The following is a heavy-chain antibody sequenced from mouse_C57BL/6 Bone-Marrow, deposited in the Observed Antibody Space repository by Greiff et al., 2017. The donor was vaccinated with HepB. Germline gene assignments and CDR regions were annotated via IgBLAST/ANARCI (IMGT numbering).Heavy chain of an antibody. Sequence: VQLKESGPELVKPGASVKISCKASGYSFTSYYIHWVKQRPGQGLEWIGWIYPGSGNTKYNEKFKGKATLTADTSSSTAYMQLSSLTSEDSAVYYCARGDTTVPRYFDYWGQGTTLTVSS. CDR3: ARGDTTVPRYFDY. CDR1: GYSFTSYY. CDR2: IYPGSGNT. J-gene: IGHJ2*01. V-gene: IGHV1-66*01. D-gene: IGHD1-1*01.